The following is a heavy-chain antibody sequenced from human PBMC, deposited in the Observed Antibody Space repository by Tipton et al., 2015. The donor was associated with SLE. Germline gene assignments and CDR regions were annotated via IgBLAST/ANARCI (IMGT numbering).Heavy chain of an antibody. D-gene: IGHD2-15*01. Sequence: SLRLSCAASGFTFSSYAMSRVRQAPGKGLEWVSVIYSGGSTWYADSVKGRFTISRDNSKNTLYLQMTSLRAEDTAVYYCAKEQAGYCSGGSCYGSYYYGLDVWGQGTTVTVSS. CDR1: GFTFSSYA. J-gene: IGHJ6*02. CDR2: IYSGGST. V-gene: IGHV3-23*03. CDR3: AKEQAGYCSGGSCYGSYYYGLDV.